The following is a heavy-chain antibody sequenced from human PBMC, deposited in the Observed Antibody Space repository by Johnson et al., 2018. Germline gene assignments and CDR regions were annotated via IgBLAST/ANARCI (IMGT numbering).Heavy chain of an antibody. CDR2: INQDGSEK. Sequence: VQLVQSGGGVVQPGRSLRLSCAASGFTFSSYGMHWVRQAPGKGLEWVANINQDGSEKYNVDSVKGRFTISRDNAKNSLYLQMNSLRAEDTAVYYCAKGGVGAAADAFDIWGQGTMVTVSS. D-gene: IGHD6-13*01. CDR1: GFTFSSYG. V-gene: IGHV3-7*01. CDR3: AKGGVGAAADAFDI. J-gene: IGHJ3*02.